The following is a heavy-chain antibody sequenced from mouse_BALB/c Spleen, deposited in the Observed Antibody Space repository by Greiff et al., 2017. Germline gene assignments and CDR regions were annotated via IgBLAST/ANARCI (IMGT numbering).Heavy chain of an antibody. V-gene: IGHV1-69*02. CDR1: GYTFTSYW. CDR3: TRPLLRHVGFAY. CDR2: IYPSDSYT. D-gene: IGHD1-2*01. J-gene: IGHJ3*01. Sequence: VQLQQPGAELVRPGASVKLSCKASGYTFTSYWIYWVKQRPGQGLEWIGNIYPSDSYTNYNQKFKDKATLTVDKSSSTAYMQLSSPTSEDSAVYYCTRPLLRHVGFAYWGQGTLVTVSA.